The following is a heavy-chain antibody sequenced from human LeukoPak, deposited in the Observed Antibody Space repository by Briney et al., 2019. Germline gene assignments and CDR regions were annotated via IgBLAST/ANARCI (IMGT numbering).Heavy chain of an antibody. CDR2: ISWNSGSI. CDR1: GFTFDDYV. D-gene: IGHD2-15*01. V-gene: IGHV3-9*01. Sequence: PGGSLRLSCAASGFTFDDYVMHWVRQAPGKGLEWVSGISWNSGSIAYADSVKGRFTISRDNAKNSLYLQMNSLRAEDTALYYCAKEFTGGSGGAFDIWGQGTMVTFSS. CDR3: AKEFTGGSGGAFDI. J-gene: IGHJ3*02.